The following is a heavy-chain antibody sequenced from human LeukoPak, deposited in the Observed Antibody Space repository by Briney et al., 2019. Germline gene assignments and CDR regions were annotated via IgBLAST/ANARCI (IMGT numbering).Heavy chain of an antibody. CDR1: GGSFSGYY. CDR3: ARGQGVAAAQFDY. Sequence: SETLSLTCAVHGGSFSGYYWSWIRQPPGKGLEWIGEINHSGSTNYNPSLKSRVTISVDTSKNQFSLKLSSVTAADTAVYYCARGQGVAAAQFDYWGQGTLVTVSS. CDR2: INHSGST. D-gene: IGHD6-13*01. V-gene: IGHV4-34*01. J-gene: IGHJ4*02.